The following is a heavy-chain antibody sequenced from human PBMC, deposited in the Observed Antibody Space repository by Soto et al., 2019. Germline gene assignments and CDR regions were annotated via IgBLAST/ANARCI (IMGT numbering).Heavy chain of an antibody. J-gene: IGHJ1*01. CDR1: GFYFSGYW. CDR2: INTDGSDT. D-gene: IGHD3-16*01. V-gene: IGHV3-74*03. CDR3: VRAAARGDS. Sequence: GGSLRLSCAASGFYFSGYWMHWVRQAPGKGLEGVSRINTDGSDTLYADSVKGRFTISRDKYKNTLYLKISSLRAEDSAVYYCVRAAARGDSWGQGTRVTVSS.